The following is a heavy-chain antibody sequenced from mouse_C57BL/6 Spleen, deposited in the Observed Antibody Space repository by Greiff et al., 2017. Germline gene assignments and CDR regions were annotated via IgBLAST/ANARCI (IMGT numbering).Heavy chain of an antibody. CDR2: INPSSGYT. CDR3: ARSEDQGRSTVVARGYAMDY. CDR1: GYTFTSYW. Sequence: VQLKESGAELAKPGASVKLSCKASGYTFTSYWMHWVKQRPGQGLEWIGYINPSSGYTKYNQKFKDKATLTADKSSSTAYMQLSSLTYEDSAVYYCARSEDQGRSTVVARGYAMDYWGQGTSVTVSS. V-gene: IGHV1-7*01. D-gene: IGHD1-1*01. J-gene: IGHJ4*01.